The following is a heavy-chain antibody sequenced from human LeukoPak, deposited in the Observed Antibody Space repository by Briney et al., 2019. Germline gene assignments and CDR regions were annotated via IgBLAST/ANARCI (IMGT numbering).Heavy chain of an antibody. CDR3: AREIVVAGTVFPNAFDI. V-gene: IGHV3-33*01. D-gene: IGHD6-19*01. Sequence: PGRSLRLSCAASGFIFSSYGMHWVRQAPGKGLEWVAVIWYDGSNKYYADSVKGRFTISRDNSKNTLYLQMNSLRAEDTAVYYCAREIVVAGTVFPNAFDIWGQGTMVTVSS. CDR1: GFIFSSYG. J-gene: IGHJ3*02. CDR2: IWYDGSNK.